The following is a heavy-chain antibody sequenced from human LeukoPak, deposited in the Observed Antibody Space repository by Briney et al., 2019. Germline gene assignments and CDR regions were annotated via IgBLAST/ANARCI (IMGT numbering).Heavy chain of an antibody. CDR1: GFSFSSYW. J-gene: IGHJ4*02. Sequence: GGSLRLSCAASGFSFSSYWMTWVRQAPGKGLEWVAKIKQDGSEKYYVDSVKGRFTISRDNAKNSLYLQMNSLGAEDTAVYYCARRGTSSSWAHFDYWGQGTLVTVSS. D-gene: IGHD6-13*01. CDR3: ARRGTSSSWAHFDY. V-gene: IGHV3-7*05. CDR2: IKQDGSEK.